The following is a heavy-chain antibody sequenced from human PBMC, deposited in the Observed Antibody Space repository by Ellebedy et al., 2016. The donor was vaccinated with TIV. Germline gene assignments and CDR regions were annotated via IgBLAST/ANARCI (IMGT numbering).Heavy chain of an antibody. CDR1: GFTFSSYG. Sequence: GESLKISXAASGFTFSSYGMHWVRQAPGKGLEWVAVISYDGTAEDYVDAVKGRFTVSSDKSKKTLYLQMNSLRAEDTAVYYCAKGSCNSIRCDKDTFYYYYIDVWGKGATVTVSS. CDR3: AKGSCNSIRCDKDTFYYYYIDV. J-gene: IGHJ6*03. D-gene: IGHD2/OR15-2a*01. CDR2: ISYDGTAE. V-gene: IGHV3-30*18.